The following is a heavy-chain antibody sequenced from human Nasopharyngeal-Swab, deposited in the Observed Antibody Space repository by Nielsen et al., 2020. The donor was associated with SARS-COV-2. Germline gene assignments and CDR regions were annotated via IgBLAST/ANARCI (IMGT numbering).Heavy chain of an antibody. J-gene: IGHJ6*02. D-gene: IGHD3-10*01. CDR3: ARGGFSGSYSPYYYYGMDA. CDR2: IYYSGST. V-gene: IGHV4-59*01. Sequence: RQAPGKGLEWIGYIYYSGSTNYNPSLKSRVTISVDTSKNQFSLKLSSVTAADTAVYYCARGGFSGSYSPYYYYGMDAWGQGTTVTVSS.